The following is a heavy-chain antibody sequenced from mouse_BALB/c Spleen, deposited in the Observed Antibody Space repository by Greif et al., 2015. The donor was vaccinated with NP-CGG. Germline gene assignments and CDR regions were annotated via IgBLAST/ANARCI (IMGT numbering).Heavy chain of an antibody. Sequence: DVKLVESGGDLVKPGGSLKLSCAASGFTFSSYGMSWVRQTPDKRLEWVATISSGGGYTYYPDSVKGRFTISRDNAKNTLYLQMSSLKSEDTAMYYCARHKYGSSIYAMDYWGQGTSVTVSS. J-gene: IGHJ4*01. CDR1: GFTFSSYG. D-gene: IGHD1-1*01. CDR2: ISSGGGYT. CDR3: ARHKYGSSIYAMDY. V-gene: IGHV5-6*02.